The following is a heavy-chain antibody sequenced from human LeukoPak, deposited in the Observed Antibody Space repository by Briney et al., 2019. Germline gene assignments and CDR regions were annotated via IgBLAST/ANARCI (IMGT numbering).Heavy chain of an antibody. V-gene: IGHV3-48*02. CDR2: ISSSSSTI. D-gene: IGHD3-10*01. CDR1: GVTFSSYS. Sequence: PGGSLRLPCAASGVTFSSYSMNWVRQAPGKGLEWVSYISSSSSTIYYADSVKGRFTISRDNAKNSLYLQMNSLRDEDTAVYYCARTVRGVIQYYFDYWGQGTLVTVSS. CDR3: ARTVRGVIQYYFDY. J-gene: IGHJ4*02.